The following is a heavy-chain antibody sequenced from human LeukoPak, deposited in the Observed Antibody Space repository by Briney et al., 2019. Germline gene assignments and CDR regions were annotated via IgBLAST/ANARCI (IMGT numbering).Heavy chain of an antibody. Sequence: GESLRISCKGSGYSFTSYWISWVRQMPGKGLEWMGRIDPSDSYTNYSPSFQGNVTISADKSISTAYLQWSSLKASDTAMYYCASTYYYDSSGYYYFDYWGQGTLVTVSS. V-gene: IGHV5-10-1*01. J-gene: IGHJ4*02. CDR3: ASTYYYDSSGYYYFDY. CDR2: IDPSDSYT. CDR1: GYSFTSYW. D-gene: IGHD3-22*01.